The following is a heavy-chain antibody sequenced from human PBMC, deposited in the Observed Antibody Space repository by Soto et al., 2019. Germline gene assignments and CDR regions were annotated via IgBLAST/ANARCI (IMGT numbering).Heavy chain of an antibody. J-gene: IGHJ4*02. V-gene: IGHV3-23*01. CDR2: VSASGLNT. CDR3: AKDRPRRASGYFFEY. D-gene: IGHD1-1*01. CDR1: GFTFSTYA. Sequence: EVQLLESGGKLVQPGGSLTLSCAASGFTFSTYAMAWVRQAPGKGLEWVSGVSASGLNTDYADPVKGRFHISRDNSKNTVSLHMNSLRAEDTALYYWAKDRPRRASGYFFEYWGQGTPVTVSS.